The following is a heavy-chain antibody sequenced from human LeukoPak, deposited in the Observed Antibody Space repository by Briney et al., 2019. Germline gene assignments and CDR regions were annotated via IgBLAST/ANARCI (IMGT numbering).Heavy chain of an antibody. CDR2: IYYSGST. V-gene: IGHV4-59*01. CDR3: ARAGYDILTGFQSFDY. CDR1: GGSISSYY. D-gene: IGHD3-9*01. Sequence: PSETLSLTCTVSGGSISSYYWSWIRQPPGKGLEWIGYIYYSGSTNYNPSLKSRVTISVDTSKNQFSLKLSSVTAADTAVYYCARAGYDILTGFQSFDYWGQGTLVTVSS. J-gene: IGHJ4*02.